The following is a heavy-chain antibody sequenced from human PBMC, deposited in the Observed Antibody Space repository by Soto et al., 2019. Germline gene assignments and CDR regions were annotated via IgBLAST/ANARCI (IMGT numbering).Heavy chain of an antibody. V-gene: IGHV1-69*13. CDR2: IIPIFGTA. Sequence: ASVKVSCKASGGTFSSYAISWVRQAPGQGLEWMGGIIPIFGTANYAQKFQGRVTITADESTSPAYMELSSLRSEDTAVYYCARQNCDDSSGYYYWFDPWGQGTLVTVSS. J-gene: IGHJ5*02. CDR3: ARQNCDDSSGYYYWFDP. D-gene: IGHD3-22*01. CDR1: GGTFSSYA.